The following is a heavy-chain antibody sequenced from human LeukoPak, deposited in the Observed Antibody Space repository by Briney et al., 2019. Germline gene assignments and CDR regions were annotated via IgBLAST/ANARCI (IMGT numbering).Heavy chain of an antibody. CDR2: FDPEDGQT. D-gene: IGHD3-10*01. CDR1: GYTLTELS. CDR3: ASEPEYYGLGSPFHY. V-gene: IGHV1-24*01. Sequence: GASVNVSCKVYGYTLTELSMHWVRQAPGKGLGWMGGFDPEDGQTIDAQKFQGRVTMTEDTSTNTAYMELSSLRSEDTAVYYCASEPEYYGLGSPFHYWGQGTLVTVSS. J-gene: IGHJ4*02.